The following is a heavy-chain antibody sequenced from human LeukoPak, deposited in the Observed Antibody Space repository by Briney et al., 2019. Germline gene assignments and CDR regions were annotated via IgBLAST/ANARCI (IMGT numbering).Heavy chain of an antibody. V-gene: IGHV4-59*01. CDR3: ARGYPSFDY. D-gene: IGHD3-16*02. J-gene: IGHJ4*02. Sequence: SETLSLTCTVSGGSISSYYWNWIRQPPGKGLEWIGYIYSSGRTNYNPSLESRVAISVDTSKNQFSLELSSVAAADTALYYCARGYPSFDYWGQGTLVTVSS. CDR2: IYSSGRT. CDR1: GGSISSYY.